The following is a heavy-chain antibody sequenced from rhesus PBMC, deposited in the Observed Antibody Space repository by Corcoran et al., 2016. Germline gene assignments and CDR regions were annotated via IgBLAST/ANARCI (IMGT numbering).Heavy chain of an antibody. V-gene: IGHV4-169*01. CDR1: GGSISSSY. Sequence: QLQLQESGPGLVKPSETLSVTCAVSGGSISSSYWSWIRQAPGKGLEWIGYIYGSGSSTNYNPSLKSRVTLSVDTSKNQLSLKLSSVTTADTAVYYCASSRYCTGSGCLDYWGQGVLVTVSS. CDR3: ASSRYCTGSGCLDY. J-gene: IGHJ4*01. CDR2: IYGSGSST. D-gene: IGHD2-21*01.